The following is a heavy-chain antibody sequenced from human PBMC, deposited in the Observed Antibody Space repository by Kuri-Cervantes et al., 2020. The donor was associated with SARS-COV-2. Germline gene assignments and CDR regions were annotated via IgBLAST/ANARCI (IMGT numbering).Heavy chain of an antibody. CDR3: VKEGSYDFWSGYYTG. Sequence: GESLKISCSASGFTFSSYAMHWVRQAPGKGLEYVSAISSNGGSTYYADSVKGRFTISRDNSKNTLYLQMSSLRAEDTAVYYCVKEGSYDFWSGYYTGWGQGTLVTVSS. V-gene: IGHV3-64D*06. J-gene: IGHJ4*02. CDR1: GFTFSSYA. CDR2: ISSNGGST. D-gene: IGHD3-3*01.